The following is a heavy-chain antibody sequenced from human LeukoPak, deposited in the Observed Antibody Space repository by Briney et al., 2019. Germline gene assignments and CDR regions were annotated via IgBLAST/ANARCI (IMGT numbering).Heavy chain of an antibody. D-gene: IGHD1-26*01. J-gene: IGHJ4*02. CDR2: IWYEASNQ. CDR3: VRGSGAYYDY. Sequence: GGALRLSCAASGFTFSSYGIHWVRQAPGKGLDWVSLIWYEASNQYYAESFKGRFTISRDNSKNTLYLQMSSLRAEDTAVYYCVRGSGAYYDYWGQGTLVTVSS. CDR1: GFTFSSYG. V-gene: IGHV3-33*01.